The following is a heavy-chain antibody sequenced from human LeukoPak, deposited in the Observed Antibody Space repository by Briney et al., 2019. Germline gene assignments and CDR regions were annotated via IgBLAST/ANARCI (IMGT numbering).Heavy chain of an antibody. CDR3: ARKAIFAYGMDV. CDR2: ISSSGSTI. CDR1: GFTFSRYE. V-gene: IGHV3-48*03. J-gene: IGHJ6*02. D-gene: IGHD3-3*01. Sequence: GGSLRLSCAASGFTFSRYEMNWVRQAAGKGLEWVSYISSSGSTIYYADSVKGRFTISRDNAKNSLYLQMNSLRAEDTAVYYCARKAIFAYGMDVWGQGTTVTVSS.